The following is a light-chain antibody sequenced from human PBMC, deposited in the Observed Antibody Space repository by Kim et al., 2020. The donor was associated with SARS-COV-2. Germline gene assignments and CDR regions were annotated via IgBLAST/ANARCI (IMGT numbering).Light chain of an antibody. CDR2: DNK. V-gene: IGLV1-51*01. CDR3: AAWDDSLSGGV. CDR1: SSNIGSNS. J-gene: IGLJ2*01. Sequence: GQNVTISCSGSSSNIGSNSVSWYQQVPGTAPKLLIYDNKNRPSGIPDRFSGSRSGTSATLDITGLQTGDEADYHCAAWDDSLSGGVFGGGTQLTVL.